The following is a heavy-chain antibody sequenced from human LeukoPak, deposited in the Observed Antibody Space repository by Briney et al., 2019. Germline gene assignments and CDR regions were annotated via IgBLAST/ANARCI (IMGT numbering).Heavy chain of an antibody. D-gene: IGHD6-19*01. Sequence: SETLSLTCAVSGYSISSGYYWGWIRQPPGKGLEWIGSIYHSGSTYYNPSLKSRVTISVDTSKNQFSLKLSSVTAADTAVYYCARQRSSGWCIWGQGTLVTVSS. CDR1: GYSISSGYY. CDR3: ARQRSSGWCI. V-gene: IGHV4-38-2*01. J-gene: IGHJ4*02. CDR2: IYHSGST.